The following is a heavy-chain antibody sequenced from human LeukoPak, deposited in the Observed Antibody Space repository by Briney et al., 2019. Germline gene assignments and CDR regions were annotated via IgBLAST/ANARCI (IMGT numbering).Heavy chain of an antibody. D-gene: IGHD1-26*01. CDR1: GFSFSSYS. CDR2: ISSSRSTI. CDR3: ARDRGIVGTTGYYYMDV. V-gene: IGHV3-48*01. J-gene: IGHJ6*03. Sequence: GGSLRLSCAASGFSFSSYSMNWVRQAPGKGLEWVSYISSSRSTIYYADSVKGRFTISRDNAKNSLYLQMNSLRAEDTAVYYCARDRGIVGTTGYYYMDVWGKGTTVTVSS.